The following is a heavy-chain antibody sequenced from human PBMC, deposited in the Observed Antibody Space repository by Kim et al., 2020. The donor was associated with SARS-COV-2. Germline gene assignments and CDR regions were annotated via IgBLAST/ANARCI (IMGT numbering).Heavy chain of an antibody. D-gene: IGHD5-12*01. V-gene: IGHV3-21*01. CDR3: ARDSHVDIVANVYYYGMDV. CDR2: ISSSSSYI. J-gene: IGHJ6*02. CDR1: GFTFSSYS. Sequence: GGSLRLSCAASGFTFSSYSMNWVRQAPGKGLEWVSSISSSSSYIYYADSVKGRFTISRDNAKNSLYLQMNSLRAEDTAVYYCARDSHVDIVANVYYYGMDVWGQGTTVTVSS.